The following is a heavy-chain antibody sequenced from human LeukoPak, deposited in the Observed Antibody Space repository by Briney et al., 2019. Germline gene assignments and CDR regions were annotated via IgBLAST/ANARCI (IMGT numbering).Heavy chain of an antibody. CDR3: ARDGSAVTAYLDY. D-gene: IGHD2-21*02. J-gene: IGHJ4*02. V-gene: IGHV3-30*04. CDR1: GFTFSSYA. CDR2: ISYDGSNK. Sequence: PGGSLRLSCAASGFTFSSYAMHWVRQAPGKGLEWVAVISYDGSNKYYADSVKGQFTISRDNSKNTLYLQMNSLRAEDTAVYYCARDGSAVTAYLDYWGQGTLVTVSS.